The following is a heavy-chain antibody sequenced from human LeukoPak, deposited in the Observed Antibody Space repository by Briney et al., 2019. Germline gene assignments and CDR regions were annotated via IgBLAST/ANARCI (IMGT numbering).Heavy chain of an antibody. Sequence: PSETLSLTCTVSSDSISSSYWNWVRQPPGKELEWIGNVDYSGSTRYNPSLKSRATMSLDSSKNQFSLRLTSVTAADMAVYYCAMQVGIYGDYNNWFDPWGQGARVTVSS. CDR3: AMQVGIYGDYNNWFDP. CDR1: SDSISSSY. V-gene: IGHV4-59*08. CDR2: VDYSGST. D-gene: IGHD4-17*01. J-gene: IGHJ5*02.